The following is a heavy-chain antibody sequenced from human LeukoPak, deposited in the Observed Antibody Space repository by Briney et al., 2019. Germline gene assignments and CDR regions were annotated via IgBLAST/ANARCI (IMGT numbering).Heavy chain of an antibody. CDR3: ARDLAVAGTVDY. CDR2: ISSSSSYI. Sequence: GGSLRLSCAASGFTFSSYSMNWVRQAPGKGLEWVSSISSSSSYIYYADSVKGRLTISRDNTKNSLYLQMNSLRAKDTAVYYCARDLAVAGTVDYWGQGTLVTVSS. D-gene: IGHD6-19*01. CDR1: GFTFSSYS. J-gene: IGHJ4*02. V-gene: IGHV3-21*01.